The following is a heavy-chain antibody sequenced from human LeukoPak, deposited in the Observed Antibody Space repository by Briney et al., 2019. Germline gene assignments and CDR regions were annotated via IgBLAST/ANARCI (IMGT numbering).Heavy chain of an antibody. CDR1: GFTFSTYG. CDR2: VSSTGSGT. J-gene: IGHJ5*02. D-gene: IGHD3-10*01. V-gene: IGHV3-23*01. Sequence: PGGSLRLSCVASGFTFSTYGMSWVRQAPGKGLEWVAAVSSTGSGTYYPDSLKGRFIISRDNSQNTVFLQMNSLSPEDTAFYFCAKDGPLLWFGPTDAWGQGILVTVSS. CDR3: AKDGPLLWFGPTDA.